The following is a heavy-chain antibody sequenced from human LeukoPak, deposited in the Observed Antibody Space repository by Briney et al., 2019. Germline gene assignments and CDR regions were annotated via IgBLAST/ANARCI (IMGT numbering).Heavy chain of an antibody. Sequence: GSLRLSCAASGFTFSSYEMNWVRQAPGKGREGSSYSSSSGSTIYYADSVKGRFTISRDNAKNSLYLQMNSLRAEDTAVYYCARGRSDGYYYVIWGQGTLVTVSS. D-gene: IGHD3-22*01. CDR2: SSSSGSTI. CDR1: GFTFSSYE. J-gene: IGHJ4*02. CDR3: ARGRSDGYYYVI. V-gene: IGHV3-48*03.